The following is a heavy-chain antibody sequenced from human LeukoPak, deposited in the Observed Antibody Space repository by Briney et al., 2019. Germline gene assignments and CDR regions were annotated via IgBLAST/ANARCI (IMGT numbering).Heavy chain of an antibody. J-gene: IGHJ6*04. CDR1: GFTFSSYA. Sequence: GGSLRLSCAASGFTFSSYAMSWVRQAPGKGLEWVSAISGSGGSTYYADSVKGRFTISRDNSKNTPYLQMNSLRAEDTAVYYCAKRSITMVRGVTYYYGMDVWGKGTTVTVSS. CDR2: ISGSGGST. V-gene: IGHV3-23*01. D-gene: IGHD3-10*01. CDR3: AKRSITMVRGVTYYYGMDV.